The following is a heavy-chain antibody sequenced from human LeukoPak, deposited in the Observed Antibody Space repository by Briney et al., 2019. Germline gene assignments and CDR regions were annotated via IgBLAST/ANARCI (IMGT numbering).Heavy chain of an antibody. Sequence: PGGSLRLSCAASGFTFSSYSMNWVRQAPGKGLEWVSSISSSSSYIYYADSVKGRFTISRDNAKNSLYLQMNSLRAEDTAVYYCAREWYDSGCLGYWGQGTLVTVSS. CDR2: ISSSSSYI. J-gene: IGHJ4*02. CDR1: GFTFSSYS. CDR3: AREWYDSGCLGY. D-gene: IGHD3-10*01. V-gene: IGHV3-21*01.